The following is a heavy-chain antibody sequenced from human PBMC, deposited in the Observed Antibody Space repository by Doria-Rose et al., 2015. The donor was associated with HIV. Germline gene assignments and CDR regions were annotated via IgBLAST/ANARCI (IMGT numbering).Heavy chain of an antibody. CDR1: GGSISSGDYY. CDR2: IYHSGST. D-gene: IGHD3-10*01. CDR3: ARVSYISMIRGARTINWFDP. J-gene: IGHJ5*02. Sequence: QVQLVESGPGLVKPSQTLSLTCTVSGGSISSGDYYWSWIRQPPGKGLEWIGYIYHSGSTYYNPSLKSRVFISVDTSKNQFSLKVSSVTAADTAVYYCARVSYISMIRGARTINWFDPWGQGTLVIVSS. V-gene: IGHV4-30-4*08.